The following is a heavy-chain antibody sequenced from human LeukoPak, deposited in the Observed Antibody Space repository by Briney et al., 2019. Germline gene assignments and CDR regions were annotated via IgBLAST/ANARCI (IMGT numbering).Heavy chain of an antibody. Sequence: SETLSLTCTVSGGSISSYYWSRIRQPPGKGLEWIWYMYYSGSTNYNPSLKSRVTISVDTSKNQFSLKLSSVTAADTAVYYCASSTIAAAGTLSFDYWGQGTLVTVSS. CDR1: GGSISSYY. V-gene: IGHV4-59*08. CDR3: ASSTIAAAGTLSFDY. CDR2: MYYSGST. J-gene: IGHJ4*02. D-gene: IGHD6-13*01.